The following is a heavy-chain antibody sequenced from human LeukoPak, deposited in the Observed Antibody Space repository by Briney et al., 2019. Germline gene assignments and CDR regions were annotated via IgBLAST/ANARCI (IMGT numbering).Heavy chain of an antibody. CDR2: ISGSGGST. CDR1: GFTFSSYA. Sequence: PGGSLRLSCAASGFTFSSYAMSWVRQAPGKGLEWVSAISGSGGSTYYADSVKGRFTISRDNSKNTLYLQMNSLRAEDTAVYYCAKGVLWFGGLYSPLGYFDYWGQGTLVTVSS. V-gene: IGHV3-23*01. D-gene: IGHD3-10*01. CDR3: AKGVLWFGGLYSPLGYFDY. J-gene: IGHJ4*02.